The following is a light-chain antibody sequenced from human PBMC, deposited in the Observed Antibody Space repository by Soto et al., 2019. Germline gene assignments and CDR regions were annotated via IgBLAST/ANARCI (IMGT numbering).Light chain of an antibody. CDR2: AAS. J-gene: IGKJ1*01. CDR1: QGISNY. CDR3: QKYNSAPWT. Sequence: DIQMTQSPSSLSASVGDRVTITFRASQGISNYLAWYQQRPGKVPKLLIYAASTLQSGVPSRLSGSGSGTDFTLTISSRQPEAVATYYCQKYNSAPWTFGQGTKVELQ. V-gene: IGKV1-27*01.